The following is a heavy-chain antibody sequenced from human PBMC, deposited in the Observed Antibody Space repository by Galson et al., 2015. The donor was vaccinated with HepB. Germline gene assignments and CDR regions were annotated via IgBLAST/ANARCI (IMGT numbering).Heavy chain of an antibody. Sequence: SLRLSCAASGFTFSSYSMSWVRQAPGKGLEWVSSISSSSSYIYYADSVKGRFTISRDNAKNSLYLQMNSLRAEDTAVYYCARDQGADYGDCFDYWGQGTLVTVSS. J-gene: IGHJ4*02. CDR1: GFTFSSYS. CDR3: ARDQGADYGDCFDY. CDR2: ISSSSSYI. V-gene: IGHV3-21*01. D-gene: IGHD4-17*01.